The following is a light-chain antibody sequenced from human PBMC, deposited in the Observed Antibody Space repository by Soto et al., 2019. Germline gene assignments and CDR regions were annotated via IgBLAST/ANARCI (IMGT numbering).Light chain of an antibody. CDR1: QSVSTF. J-gene: IGKJ4*01. CDR3: QQSFSRPLT. Sequence: DIQMTQSPSSLSASVGDRVTITCRASQSVSTFVSWFQWKPGKAPQPLIYAASSLQSGVPSRFSGSGSGTDFTLIITSLQPEDFATYYCQQSFSRPLTFGGGTKVEVK. CDR2: AAS. V-gene: IGKV1-39*01.